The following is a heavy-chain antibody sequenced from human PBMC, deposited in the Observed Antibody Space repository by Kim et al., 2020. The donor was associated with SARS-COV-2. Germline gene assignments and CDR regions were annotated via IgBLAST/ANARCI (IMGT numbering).Heavy chain of an antibody. J-gene: IGHJ3*02. CDR3: AREGGITMIVAKDAFDI. D-gene: IGHD3-22*01. V-gene: IGHV1-46*01. CDR2: INPSGGST. Sequence: ASVKVSCKASGYTFTSYYMHWVRQAPGQGLEWMGIINPSGGSTSYAQKFQGRVTMTRDTSTSTVYMELSSLRSEDTAVYYCAREGGITMIVAKDAFDIWGQGTMVTVSS. CDR1: GYTFTSYY.